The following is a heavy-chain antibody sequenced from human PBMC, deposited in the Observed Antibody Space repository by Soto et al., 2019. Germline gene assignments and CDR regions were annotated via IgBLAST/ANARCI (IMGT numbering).Heavy chain of an antibody. D-gene: IGHD2-15*01. J-gene: IGHJ6*02. CDR1: GFTCSHYP. Sequence: QVQLVQSGGGVVQPGGSLRLSCAASGFTCSHYPMHWVRQGPGKGLEWVAVVSFDGSNKYYRDSVKGRFTISKDNVKNTLFLQMNDLRHEDTAVYYCARLPGPLVSVLNIYPVDARETPSDVDVWGQGTSVTVSS. CDR2: VSFDGSNK. CDR3: ARLPGPLVSVLNIYPVDARETPSDVDV. V-gene: IGHV3-30*06.